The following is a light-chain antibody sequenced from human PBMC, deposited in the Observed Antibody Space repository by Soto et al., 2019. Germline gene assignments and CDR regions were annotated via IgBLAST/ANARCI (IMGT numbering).Light chain of an antibody. Sequence: EIVLTQSPATLSLSPGERATLSCRASQSVSSYLAWYQQKPGQAPRLLISGASRRATGIPDRFSGAGSGTDFTLTISRLEPEDFALYYCQQHDILPITFGQGTRLE. CDR1: QSVSSY. CDR3: QQHDILPIT. V-gene: IGKV3-20*01. J-gene: IGKJ5*01. CDR2: GAS.